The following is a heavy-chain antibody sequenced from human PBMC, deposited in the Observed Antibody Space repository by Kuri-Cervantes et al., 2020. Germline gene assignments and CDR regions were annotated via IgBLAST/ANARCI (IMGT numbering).Heavy chain of an antibody. V-gene: IGHV1-2*02. CDR2: INPNSGGT. J-gene: IGHJ6*03. CDR1: GYTFTGYY. CDR3: AKVSGKLVHHYYYMDV. D-gene: IGHD6-13*01. Sequence: ASVKVSCKASGYTFTGYYMHWVRQAPGQGLEWMGWINPNSGGTNYAQKFQGRVTMTRDTSISTAYMELSRLRSDDTAVYYCAKVSGKLVHHYYYMDVWGKGTTVTVSS.